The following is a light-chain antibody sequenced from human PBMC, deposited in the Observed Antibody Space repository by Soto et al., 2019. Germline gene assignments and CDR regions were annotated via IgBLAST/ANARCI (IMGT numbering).Light chain of an antibody. V-gene: IGLV2-14*01. CDR1: RRDVGGYNY. Sequence: QSVLTQPASVSGSPGQSITISCTGTRRDVGGYNYVSWHQQYPGKSPKLLIYEVTHRPSGVSNRFSGSKSGNTASLTISGLQAEDEADYYCSSYTISNTLPFVFGTGTKV. CDR3: SSYTISNTLPFV. J-gene: IGLJ1*01. CDR2: EVT.